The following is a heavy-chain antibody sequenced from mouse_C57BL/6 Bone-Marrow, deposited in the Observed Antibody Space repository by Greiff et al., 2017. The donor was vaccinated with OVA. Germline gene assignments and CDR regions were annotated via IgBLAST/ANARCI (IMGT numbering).Heavy chain of an antibody. CDR3: ARMGYYGSGDHWYFDV. Sequence: VQLVESGPGLVAPSQSLSITCTVSGFSLTSYAISWVRQPPGKGLEWLGVIWTGGGTNYNSALKSRLSISKDNSKSQVFLKMNSLQTDDTARYYCARMGYYGSGDHWYFDVWGTGTTVTVSS. V-gene: IGHV2-9-1*01. D-gene: IGHD1-1*01. CDR1: GFSLTSYA. J-gene: IGHJ1*03. CDR2: IWTGGGT.